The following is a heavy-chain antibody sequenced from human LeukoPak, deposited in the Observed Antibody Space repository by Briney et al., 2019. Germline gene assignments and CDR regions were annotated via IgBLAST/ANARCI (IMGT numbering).Heavy chain of an antibody. V-gene: IGHV3-23*01. Sequence: GGSLRLSCAASGSTFSSYGMTWVRQAPGKGLEWVSGISGSGDNTWYGDSVKGRVTISRDNSKKTVDLQMHSLRAEDTAVYYCAKASVWTMVRVVSYFDEWGQGIQVTVSS. J-gene: IGHJ4*02. CDR2: ISGSGDNT. D-gene: IGHD3-10*01. CDR3: AKASVWTMVRVVSYFDE. CDR1: GSTFSSYG.